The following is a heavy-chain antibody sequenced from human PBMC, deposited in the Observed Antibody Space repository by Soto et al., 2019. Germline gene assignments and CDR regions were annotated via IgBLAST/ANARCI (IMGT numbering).Heavy chain of an antibody. V-gene: IGHV3-30-3*01. CDR1: GFTFSSYA. J-gene: IGHJ6*02. CDR2: ISYDGSNK. Sequence: QVQLVESGGGVVQPGRSLRLSCAASGFTFSSYAMHWVRQAPGKGLEWVAVISYDGSNKYYADSVKGRFTISRDNSKNTLYLQMNSLRAEDTAVYYCARDGYDDYGDSRQEDYGMDVWGQGTTVTVSS. D-gene: IGHD4-17*01. CDR3: ARDGYDDYGDSRQEDYGMDV.